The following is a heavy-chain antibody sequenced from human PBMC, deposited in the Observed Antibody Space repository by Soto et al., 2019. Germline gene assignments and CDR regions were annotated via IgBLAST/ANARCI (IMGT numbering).Heavy chain of an antibody. CDR3: ASKPGLHHFDY. CDR1: GGSISSSSYY. V-gene: IGHV4-39*01. Sequence: SETLSLTCTVSGGSISSSSYYWGWIRQPPGKGLDWIGSIYYSGSTYYNPSLKSRVTISVDTSKNQFSLKLSSVTAADTAVYYCASKPGLHHFDYWGQGTLVTVSS. J-gene: IGHJ4*02. CDR2: IYYSGST.